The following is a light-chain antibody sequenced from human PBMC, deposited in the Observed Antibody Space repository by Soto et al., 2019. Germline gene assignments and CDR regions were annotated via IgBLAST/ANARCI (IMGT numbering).Light chain of an antibody. CDR1: QSISNY. V-gene: IGKV1-39*01. J-gene: IGKJ4*01. Sequence: DIQMTQSPSTLSASVGDRVTITCRASQSISNYLNWYQQRPGKAPKLLIYSASSLESGVPPRFSGSGSGTDFTLTINSLQPEDFATYYCQQSYSTPVTVGGGTKVDIK. CDR3: QQSYSTPVT. CDR2: SAS.